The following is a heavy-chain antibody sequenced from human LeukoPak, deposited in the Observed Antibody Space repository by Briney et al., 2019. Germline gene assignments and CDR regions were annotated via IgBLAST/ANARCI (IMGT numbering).Heavy chain of an antibody. J-gene: IGHJ3*02. V-gene: IGHV4-59*01. CDR1: GGAFSGYY. CDR2: IYYSGST. D-gene: IGHD2-15*01. Sequence: PSETLSLTCAVSGGAFSGYYWTWIRQSPGKGLEWIGYIYYSGSTNYNPSLKSRVTISVDTSKNQFSLKLSSVTAADTAVYYCARDVVDGDAFDIWGQGTMVTVSS. CDR3: ARDVVDGDAFDI.